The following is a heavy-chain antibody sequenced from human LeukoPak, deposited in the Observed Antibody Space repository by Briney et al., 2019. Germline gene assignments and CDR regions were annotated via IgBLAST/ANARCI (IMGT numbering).Heavy chain of an antibody. CDR2: ISSSGSTI. CDR1: GFTFSSYE. V-gene: IGHV3-48*03. D-gene: IGHD6-19*01. CDR3: AKDTGAVIYSSGWYGVSWDY. J-gene: IGHJ4*02. Sequence: GGSLRLSCAASGFTFSSYEMNWVRQAPGKGLEGVSYISSSGSTIYYADSVKGRFTISRDNATNPLYLQMNSLRAEDTAVYYCAKDTGAVIYSSGWYGVSWDYWGQGTLVSVSS.